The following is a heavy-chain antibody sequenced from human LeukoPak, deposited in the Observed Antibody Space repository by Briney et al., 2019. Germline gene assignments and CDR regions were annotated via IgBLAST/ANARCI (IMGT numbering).Heavy chain of an antibody. CDR1: GYTFTGYY. V-gene: IGHV1-2*02. CDR2: INPNSGGT. CDR3: ARDPVVDFWSGYYTHFDY. J-gene: IGHJ4*02. D-gene: IGHD3-3*01. Sequence: ASVKVSCKASGYTFTGYYMHWVRQAPGQGLEWMGWINPNSGGTNHAQKFQGRVTMTRDTSISTAYMELSRLRSDDTAVYYCARDPVVDFWSGYYTHFDYWGQGTLVTVSS.